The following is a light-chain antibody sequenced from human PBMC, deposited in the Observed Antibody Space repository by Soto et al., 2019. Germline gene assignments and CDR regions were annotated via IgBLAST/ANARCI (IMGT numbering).Light chain of an antibody. CDR2: EVT. J-gene: IGLJ3*02. V-gene: IGLV2-8*01. Sequence: QSALTQPPSASGSPGQSVTISCTGTSSDVGGFNYVSWYQQHPGKAPKLIIYEVTNRPSGISDRFSGSKSGSTASLTISGLQAEDEADYYCSSYASGPTFLFGGGTKLTVL. CDR3: SSYASGPTFL. CDR1: SSDVGGFNY.